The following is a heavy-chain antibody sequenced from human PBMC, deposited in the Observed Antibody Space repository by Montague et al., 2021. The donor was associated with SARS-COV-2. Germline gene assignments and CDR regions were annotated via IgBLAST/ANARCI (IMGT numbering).Heavy chain of an antibody. Sequence: SETLSLTCEVSGGSIRSYYWSWIRQSPGKGLEWIGNFDHSGDTKYNPSLKSRATISVDTSKNHFALRLSSVTAADTAVYYCAREFRIELWQTNWYFGLWGRGTLVTVSS. CDR3: AREFRIELWQTNWYFGL. J-gene: IGHJ2*01. CDR2: FDHSGDT. D-gene: IGHD3-16*01. CDR1: GGSIRSYY. V-gene: IGHV4-59*01.